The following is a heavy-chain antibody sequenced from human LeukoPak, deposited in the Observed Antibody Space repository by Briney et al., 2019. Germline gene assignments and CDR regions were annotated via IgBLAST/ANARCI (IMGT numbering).Heavy chain of an antibody. J-gene: IGHJ4*02. CDR3: ARAAPPLVGATLGGDY. D-gene: IGHD1-26*01. CDR1: GYTFTSYG. CDR2: ISAYNGNT. Sequence: ASVKVSCKASGYTFTSYGISWVRQAPGQGLEWMGWISAYNGNTNYAQKLQGRVTMTTDTSTSTAYMELRSLRSDDTAVYYCARAAPPLVGATLGGDYWGQGTLVTVSS. V-gene: IGHV1-18*01.